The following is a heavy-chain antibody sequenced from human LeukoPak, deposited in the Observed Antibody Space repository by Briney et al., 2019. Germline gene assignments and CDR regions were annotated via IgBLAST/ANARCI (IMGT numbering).Heavy chain of an antibody. CDR3: AINGGGDSGYGTFDY. V-gene: IGHV3-9*01. D-gene: IGHD5-12*01. CDR2: INWNSDSI. CDR1: GFTFGTYW. Sequence: GGSLRPSCGASGFTFGTYWMHWVRQVPGKGLEWVSGINWNSDSIGYADSVKGRFTTSREHAKNSLYLQMTSLRAEDTAFYYCAINGGGDSGYGTFDYWGQGTLVTVSS. J-gene: IGHJ4*02.